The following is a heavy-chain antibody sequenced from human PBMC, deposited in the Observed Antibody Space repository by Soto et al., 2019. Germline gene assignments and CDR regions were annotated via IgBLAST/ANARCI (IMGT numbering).Heavy chain of an antibody. Sequence: SETLSLTCTVSGSSISSGGYYWSWIRQHPGKGLEWIGYIYYSGSTYYNPSLKSRVTISVDTSKNQFSLKLSSVTAADTAVYYCARDRISSTSLLGAYYYGMDVWGQGTTVTVSS. CDR3: ARDRISSTSLLGAYYYGMDV. V-gene: IGHV4-31*03. CDR1: GSSISSGGYY. CDR2: IYYSGST. D-gene: IGHD2-2*01. J-gene: IGHJ6*02.